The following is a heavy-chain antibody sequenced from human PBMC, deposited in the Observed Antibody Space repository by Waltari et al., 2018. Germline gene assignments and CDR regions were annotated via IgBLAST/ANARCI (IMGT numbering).Heavy chain of an antibody. Sequence: QVLLVQSGAEVKKPGSSVKVSCKASGGTFSSYAISWVRQAPGQGLEWMGGIIPIFGTANYAQKFQGRVTITADESTSTAYMELSSLRSEDTAVYYCARDADVVVVPAAARSFNWFDPWGQGTLVTVSS. CDR1: GGTFSSYA. CDR3: ARDADVVVVPAAARSFNWFDP. J-gene: IGHJ5*02. D-gene: IGHD2-2*01. CDR2: IIPIFGTA. V-gene: IGHV1-69*12.